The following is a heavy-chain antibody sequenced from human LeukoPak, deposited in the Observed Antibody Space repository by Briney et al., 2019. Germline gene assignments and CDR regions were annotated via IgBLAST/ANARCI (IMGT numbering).Heavy chain of an antibody. CDR2: VRGRDDST. CDR3: AKDGYCTTVTCYGWLDY. CDR1: GLTVSSYA. V-gene: IGHV3-23*01. J-gene: IGHJ4*02. Sequence: GGSLRLSCVASGLTVSSYAMSWVRLAPGKGLEWVTGVRGRDDSTFYADSVRGRFTISRDNSRNTLYLQMDSLRAEDTAVYYCAKDGYCTTVTCYGWLDYWGLGTLVTVSS. D-gene: IGHD2-2*03.